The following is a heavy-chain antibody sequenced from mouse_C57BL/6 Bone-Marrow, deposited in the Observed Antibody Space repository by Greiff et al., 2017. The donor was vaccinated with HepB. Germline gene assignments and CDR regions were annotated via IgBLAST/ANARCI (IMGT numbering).Heavy chain of an antibody. V-gene: IGHV5-9-1*02. D-gene: IGHD4-1*01. CDR2: ISRGGDYI. CDR3: TREETGSYYFDY. CDR1: GFTFSSYA. J-gene: IGHJ2*01. Sequence: EVKLVESGAGLVKPGGSLKLSCAASGFTFSSYAMSWVRQTPEKRLEWVAYISRGGDYIYYADTLKGRFTISRDNARHTPYLQMSSLKSEDTAMYYCTREETGSYYFDYWGQGTTLTVSS.